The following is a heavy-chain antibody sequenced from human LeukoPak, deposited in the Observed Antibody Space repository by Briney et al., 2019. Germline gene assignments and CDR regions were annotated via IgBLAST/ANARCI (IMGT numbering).Heavy chain of an antibody. CDR3: ARASYCYDSSGYYYGAFDI. CDR2: IIPIFGTA. J-gene: IGHJ3*02. CDR1: GGTFSSYA. D-gene: IGHD3-22*01. V-gene: IGHV1-69*13. Sequence: SVKVSCKASGGTFSSYAISWVRQAPGQGLEWMGGIIPIFGTANYAQKFQGRVTITADESTSTAYMELSSLRSEDTAVYYCARASYCYDSSGYYYGAFDIWGQGTMVTVSS.